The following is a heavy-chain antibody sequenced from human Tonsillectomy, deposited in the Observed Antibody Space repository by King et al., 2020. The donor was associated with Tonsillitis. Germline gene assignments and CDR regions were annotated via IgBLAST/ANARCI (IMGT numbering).Heavy chain of an antibody. D-gene: IGHD3-10*01. CDR1: GDTFSSYA. CDR2: IIPLFGVP. J-gene: IGHJ6*02. V-gene: IGHV1-69*17. CDR3: ARDRKEIRGTNAFYYFAMDV. Sequence: HVQLVESGAEVKKPGSSVKVSCKASGDTFSSYAVGWVRQAPGHGLEWMGGIIPLFGVPNYAQKFQDRVTITADYSTSTVYMELGSLRSEDTAIYYCARDRKEIRGTNAFYYFAMDVWGHGTTVSVSS.